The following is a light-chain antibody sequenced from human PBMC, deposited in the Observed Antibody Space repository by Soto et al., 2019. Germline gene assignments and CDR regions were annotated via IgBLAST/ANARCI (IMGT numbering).Light chain of an antibody. CDR3: HQSYITPYT. CDR1: QRISSY. J-gene: IGKJ2*01. V-gene: IGKV1-39*01. CDR2: AAS. Sequence: DIHMTQSPSSLSASVGDRVTITCRASQRISSYLNWYQQKPGKAPKLLIYAASSLQSGVPSRFSGSGSGTDFTLTISSLQPEDFATYYLHQSYITPYTFGEGTKLEIK.